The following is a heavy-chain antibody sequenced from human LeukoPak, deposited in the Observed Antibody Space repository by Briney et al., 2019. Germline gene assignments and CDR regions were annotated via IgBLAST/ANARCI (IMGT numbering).Heavy chain of an antibody. Sequence: PGGSLRLSCAASGFTFSSYAMSWVRQAPGKGLEWVSTVSGSGGSTYYADSVTGRFIVSRDNSKNTLYLQMNSLRAEDKAVYYCARQTQHLVQSPFDSWGQGTLVTVSS. CDR3: ARQTQHLVQSPFDS. CDR2: VSGSGGST. V-gene: IGHV3-23*01. CDR1: GFTFSSYA. J-gene: IGHJ4*02. D-gene: IGHD6-13*01.